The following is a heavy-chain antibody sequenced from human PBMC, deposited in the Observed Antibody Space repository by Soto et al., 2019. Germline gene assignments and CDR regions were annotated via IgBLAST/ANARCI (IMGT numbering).Heavy chain of an antibody. D-gene: IGHD5-12*01. V-gene: IGHV4-59*01. Sequence: QVQLQESGPGLVKPSETLSLTCTVSGGSISSYYWSWIRQPPGKGLEWIGYIYYSGSTNYNPSLKSRVTISVDTSKNQFSLKLSSVTAADTAVYYCARARRGDGYNSGWFDPWGQGTLVTVSS. CDR3: ARARRGDGYNSGWFDP. CDR1: GGSISSYY. CDR2: IYYSGST. J-gene: IGHJ5*02.